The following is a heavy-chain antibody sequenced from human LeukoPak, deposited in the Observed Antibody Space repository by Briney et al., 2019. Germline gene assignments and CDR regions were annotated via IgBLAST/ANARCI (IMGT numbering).Heavy chain of an antibody. CDR1: GFTFSSYA. D-gene: IGHD3-10*01. CDR3: AKDLYYGSGSYHFDY. V-gene: IGHV3-23*01. CDR2: ISGSGGST. Sequence: GGSLRLSCAASGFTFSSYAMSWVRQAPGKGLEWVSAISGSGGSTYYADSMKGRFTISRDNSKNTLYLQMNSLRAEDTAVYYCAKDLYYGSGSYHFDYWGQGTPVTVSS. J-gene: IGHJ4*02.